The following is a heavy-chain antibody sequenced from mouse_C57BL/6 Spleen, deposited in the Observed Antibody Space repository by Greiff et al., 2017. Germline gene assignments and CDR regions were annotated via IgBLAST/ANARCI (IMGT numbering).Heavy chain of an antibody. CDR3: ASPLSLNGSFDV. Sequence: QVQLQQPGAELVMPGASVKLSCKASGYTFTSYWMHWVKQRPGQGLEWIGEIDPSDSYTNYNQKFKGKSTLTVDKSSSTAYMQLSSLTSEDSAVYYCASPLSLNGSFDVWGTGTTVTVSS. CDR1: GYTFTSYW. D-gene: IGHD2-2*01. J-gene: IGHJ1*03. CDR2: IDPSDSYT. V-gene: IGHV1-69*01.